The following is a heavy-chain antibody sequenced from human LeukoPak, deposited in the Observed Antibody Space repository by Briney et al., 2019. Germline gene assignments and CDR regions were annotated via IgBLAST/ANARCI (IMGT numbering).Heavy chain of an antibody. J-gene: IGHJ4*02. CDR2: IYYSGST. Sequence: PSETLSLTCTVSGGPISPHYWSWIRQPPGKGLEWIGYIYYSGSTNYNPSLKSRVTISVDTSKKQFSLKLNSVTAADTAVYYCARGKGYFDYWGQGTLVTVSS. V-gene: IGHV4-59*11. CDR3: ARGKGYFDY. CDR1: GGPISPHY.